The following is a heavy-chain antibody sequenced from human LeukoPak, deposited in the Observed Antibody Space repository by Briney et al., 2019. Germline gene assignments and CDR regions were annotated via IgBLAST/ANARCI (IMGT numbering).Heavy chain of an antibody. V-gene: IGHV4-39*01. J-gene: IGHJ4*02. D-gene: IGHD1-26*01. CDR3: ARLKVGTTHPDY. CDR1: DDSISRSSYY. CDR2: FYYSGFT. Sequence: PSETLSLTCSVSDDSISRSSYYWGWIRQPPGKGLEWIGTFYYSGFTYYHPSLKNRVTISVDTSKNQFSLKLSSVTAEDTAVYYCARLKVGTTHPDYWGQGTLVTVSS.